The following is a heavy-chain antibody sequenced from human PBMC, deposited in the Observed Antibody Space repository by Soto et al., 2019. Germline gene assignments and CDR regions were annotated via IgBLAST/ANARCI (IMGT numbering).Heavy chain of an antibody. CDR1: GFTFSSYG. V-gene: IGHV3-33*01. J-gene: IGHJ6*02. D-gene: IGHD3-3*01. CDR3: ARDCYDFWSGYFRDGMDV. CDR2: IWYDGSNK. Sequence: GGSLRLSCAASGFTFSSYGMHWVRQAPGKGLEWVAVIWYDGSNKYYADSVKGRFTISRDNSKNTLYLQMNGLRAEDTAVYYCARDCYDFWSGYFRDGMDVWGQGTTVTVSS.